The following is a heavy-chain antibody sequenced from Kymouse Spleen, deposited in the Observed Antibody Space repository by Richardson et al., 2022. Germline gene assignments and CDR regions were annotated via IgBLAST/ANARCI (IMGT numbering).Heavy chain of an antibody. V-gene: IGHV4-39*01. CDR1: GGSISSSSYY. J-gene: IGHJ6*02. D-gene: IGHD3-10*01. CDR3: ARLDYYGSGSPWDV. CDR2: IYYSGST. Sequence: QLQLQESGPGLVKPSETLSLTCTVSGGSISSSSYYWGWIRQPPGKGLEWIGSIYYSGSTYYNPSLKSRVTISVDTSKNQFSLKLSSVTAADTAVYYCARLDYYGSGSPWDVWGQGTTVTVSS.